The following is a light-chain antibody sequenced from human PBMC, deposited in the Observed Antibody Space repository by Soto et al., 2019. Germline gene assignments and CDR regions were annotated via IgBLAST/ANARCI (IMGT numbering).Light chain of an antibody. CDR1: QSVSSY. V-gene: IGKV3-11*01. CDR3: QQRTSCPPYT. CDR2: DAS. J-gene: IGKJ2*01. Sequence: EIVLTQSPATLSLSPGERATLSCRASQSVSSYLAWYQHKPGQAPRGLIYDASNRATGIPARFSGSGSGTDFALTISSLEPEDFAIYYCQQRTSCPPYTCGQGTKLEIK.